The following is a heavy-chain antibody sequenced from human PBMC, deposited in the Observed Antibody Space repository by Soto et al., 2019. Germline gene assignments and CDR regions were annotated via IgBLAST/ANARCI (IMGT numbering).Heavy chain of an antibody. D-gene: IGHD6-19*01. CDR1: GGSISTSNW. V-gene: IGHV4-4*02. CDR2: IYHSGST. J-gene: IGHJ4*02. CDR3: ARGGAVAASFAY. Sequence: QVQLQESGPGLVKPSGTLSLTCAVSGGSISTSNWWSWVRQPPGKGLEWIGEIYHSGSTNYNPSLKCAATISVDKSKNQFSRKLSSVTAADTAVYYCARGGAVAASFAYWGQGTLVIVSS.